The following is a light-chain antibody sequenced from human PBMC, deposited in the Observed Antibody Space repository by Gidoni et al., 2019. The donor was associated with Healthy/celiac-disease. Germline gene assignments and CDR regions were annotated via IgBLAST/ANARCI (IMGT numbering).Light chain of an antibody. Sequence: EIVLTPSPATLSLSPGERATLSCRASQSVSSYLAWYQQKPGQAPRLLIYDASNRATGIPARFSGSGSGTDFTLTISSLEPEDFAVYYCQQRSNWPPGPVAFGQGTRLEIK. CDR1: QSVSSY. J-gene: IGKJ5*01. CDR2: DAS. CDR3: QQRSNWPPGPVA. V-gene: IGKV3-11*01.